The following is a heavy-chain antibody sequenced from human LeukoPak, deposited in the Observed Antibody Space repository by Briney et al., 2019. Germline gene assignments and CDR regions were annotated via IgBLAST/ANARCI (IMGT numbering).Heavy chain of an antibody. CDR3: ARERNVLLWFGELLGYFDY. CDR2: INHSGST. CDR1: GGSVSSVNHY. J-gene: IGHJ4*02. Sequence: SETLSLTCTVSGGSVSSVNHYWTWTRQPPGKGLEWIGEINHSGSTNYNPSLKSRVTISVDTSKNQFSLKLSSVTAADTAVYYCARERNVLLWFGELLGYFDYWGQGTLVTVSS. D-gene: IGHD3-10*01. V-gene: IGHV4-39*07.